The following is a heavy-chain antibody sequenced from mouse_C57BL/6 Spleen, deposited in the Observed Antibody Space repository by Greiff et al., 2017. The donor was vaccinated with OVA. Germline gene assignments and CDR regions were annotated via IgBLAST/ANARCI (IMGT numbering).Heavy chain of an antibody. Sequence: QVQLQQSGAELVRPGASVTLSCKASGYTFTDYEMPWVKQTPVHGLEWIGAIDPETGGTAYNQKFKGKAILTADKSSSTAYMELRSLTSEDSAVYYCTRSYYGSSYRGYFDVWGTGTTVTVSS. J-gene: IGHJ1*03. CDR2: IDPETGGT. CDR3: TRSYYGSSYRGYFDV. D-gene: IGHD1-1*01. V-gene: IGHV1-15*01. CDR1: GYTFTDYE.